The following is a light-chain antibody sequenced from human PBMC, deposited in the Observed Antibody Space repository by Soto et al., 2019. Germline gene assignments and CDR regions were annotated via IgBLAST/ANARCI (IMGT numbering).Light chain of an antibody. J-gene: IGLJ2*01. CDR3: LLSRSGAPVL. V-gene: IGLV7-46*01. CDR2: DAT. Sequence: QAVVTQEPSLTVSPGGTVTLTCGSSTGAVTSGHYPYWFQQKPGQAPRTLIYDATNKHSWTPARFSGSLLGGKAALTLSGAQPEDEAEYYCLLSRSGAPVLFRGGTKLTVL. CDR1: TGAVTSGHY.